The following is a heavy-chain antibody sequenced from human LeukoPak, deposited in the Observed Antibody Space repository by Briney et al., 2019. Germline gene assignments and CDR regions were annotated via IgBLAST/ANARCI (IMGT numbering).Heavy chain of an antibody. CDR2: ISSSSSYI. CDR3: ARDSHSSGWFD. D-gene: IGHD6-19*01. CDR1: EFTFSSYS. V-gene: IGHV3-21*01. Sequence: GGSLRLSCAASEFTFSSYSMNWVRQAPGKGLEWVSSISSSSSYIYYADSVKGRFTISRDSAKNSLYLQMNSLRAEDTAVYYCARDSHSSGWFDWGQGTLVTVSS. J-gene: IGHJ4*02.